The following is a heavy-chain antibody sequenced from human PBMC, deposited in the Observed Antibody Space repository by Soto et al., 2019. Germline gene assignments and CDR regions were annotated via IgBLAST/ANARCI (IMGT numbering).Heavy chain of an antibody. Sequence: SVKVSCKASGGTFSSYTISWVRQAPGQGLEWMGRIIPILGIANYAQKFQGRVTITADKSTSTAYMELSSLRSEDTAVYYCARLYSGYGLPRTTKRGMDVWGQGTTVTVSS. CDR1: GGTFSSYT. V-gene: IGHV1-69*02. D-gene: IGHD5-12*01. CDR2: IIPILGIA. J-gene: IGHJ6*02. CDR3: ARLYSGYGLPRTTKRGMDV.